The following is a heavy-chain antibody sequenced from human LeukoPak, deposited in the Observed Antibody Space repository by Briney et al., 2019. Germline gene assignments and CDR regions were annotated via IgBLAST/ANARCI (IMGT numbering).Heavy chain of an antibody. CDR2: FDPEDGET. J-gene: IGHJ4*02. V-gene: IGHV1-24*01. CDR1: GYTFTGYY. Sequence: ASVKVSCKASGYTFTGYYMHWARQAPGKGLEWMGGFDPEDGETIYAQKFQGRVTMTEDTSTDTAYMELSSLRSEDTAVYYCATGGVAAAGPSIDYWGQGTLVTVSS. D-gene: IGHD6-13*01. CDR3: ATGGVAAAGPSIDY.